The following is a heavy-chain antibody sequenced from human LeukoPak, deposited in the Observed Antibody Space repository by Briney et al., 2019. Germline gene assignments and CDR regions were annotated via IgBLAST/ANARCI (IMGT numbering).Heavy chain of an antibody. CDR2: ISGSGGST. CDR1: GFTFSSYW. V-gene: IGHV3-23*01. Sequence: GGSLRLSCAASGFTFSSYWMHWVRQAPGKGLEWVSAISGSGGSTYYADSVKGQFTISRDNSKNTLYLQMNSLRAEDTAVYYCAKDRDYGGNIFDYWGQGTLVTVSS. D-gene: IGHD4-23*01. J-gene: IGHJ4*02. CDR3: AKDRDYGGNIFDY.